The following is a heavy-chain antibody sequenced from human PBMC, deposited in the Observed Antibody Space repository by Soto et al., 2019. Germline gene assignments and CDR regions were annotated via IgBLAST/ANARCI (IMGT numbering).Heavy chain of an antibody. CDR1: GFNFRTYA. V-gene: IGHV3-23*05. Sequence: EVRLLQSGGGSEQPGGSLRLSCAASGFNFRTYAMYWVRQAPGKGLEWVAAIDDGNIAYYADSVKGRFIISRDNVNNSLHLEMSTLKAEDTAMYYCARGRGALTVISNWFDPWGQGTLVTVSS. D-gene: IGHD2-21*01. CDR2: IDDGNIA. J-gene: IGHJ5*02. CDR3: ARGRGALTVISNWFDP.